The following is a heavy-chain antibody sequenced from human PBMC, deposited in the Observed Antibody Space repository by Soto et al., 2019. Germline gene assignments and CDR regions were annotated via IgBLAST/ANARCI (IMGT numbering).Heavy chain of an antibody. D-gene: IGHD6-6*01. V-gene: IGHV3-30-3*01. CDR1: GFTFSSYA. J-gene: IGHJ6*02. CDR2: ISYDGSNK. Sequence: GGSLRLSCAASGFTFSSYAMHWVRQAPGKGLEWVAVISYDGSNKYYADSVKGRFTISRDNSKNTLYLQMNSLRAEDTAVYYCAREVGTGSSYYYYYCMDVWGQGTTVTVSS. CDR3: AREVGTGSSYYYYYCMDV.